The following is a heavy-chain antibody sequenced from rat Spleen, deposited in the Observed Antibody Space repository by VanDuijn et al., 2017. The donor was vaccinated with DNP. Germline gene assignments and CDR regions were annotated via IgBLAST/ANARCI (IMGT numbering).Heavy chain of an antibody. D-gene: IGHD1-4*01. Sequence: QVQLQQSGAELAKPGSSVKISCKASGYTFTNSYMGWIKQTTGQGLEYIGYLNTGSGGANYNKKFKGKATLTVDKSSSTAFMQLSSLTPDDSAVYYCARRRLPYWYFDFWGPGTMVTVSS. CDR2: LNTGSGGA. CDR1: GYTFTNSY. J-gene: IGHJ1*01. CDR3: ARRRLPYWYFDF. V-gene: IGHV1-43*01.